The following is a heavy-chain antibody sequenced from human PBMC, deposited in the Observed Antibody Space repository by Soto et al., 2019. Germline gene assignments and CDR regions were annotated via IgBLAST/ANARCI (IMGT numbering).Heavy chain of an antibody. D-gene: IGHD4-4*01. CDR2: TIPICGTA. Sequence: QVQLVQSGAEVKKPGSSVKVSCKASGGTFSSYAISWVRQAPGQGLEWMGGTIPICGTANYAQKFQGRVTITADESRSTAYMGLSSLRSEDTAVYYCARDVSATTVTSYYYYGMDVWGQGTTVPVSS. J-gene: IGHJ6*02. CDR1: GGTFSSYA. V-gene: IGHV1-69*01. CDR3: ARDVSATTVTSYYYYGMDV.